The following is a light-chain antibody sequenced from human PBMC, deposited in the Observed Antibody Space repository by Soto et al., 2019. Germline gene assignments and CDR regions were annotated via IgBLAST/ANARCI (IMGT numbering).Light chain of an antibody. CDR3: QQRANLWT. CDR2: DVA. J-gene: IGKJ1*01. Sequence: VLTQSPATLSLSPGERATVSCRASQSVYSLLAWYQQKPGQAPRLLIFDVATRATGIPARFSGSGFGTDFTLTISNLEPEDFAVYYCQQRANLWTFGQGTRVQIK. V-gene: IGKV3-11*01. CDR1: QSVYSL.